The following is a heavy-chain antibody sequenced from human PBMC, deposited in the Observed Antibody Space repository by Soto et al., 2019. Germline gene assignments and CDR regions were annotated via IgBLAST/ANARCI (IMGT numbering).Heavy chain of an antibody. CDR1: GYTFTSYG. J-gene: IGHJ6*02. CDR3: ASSKLMVYAIPGYYGMDV. Sequence: ASVNVSCKASGYTFTSYGISWVRQAPGQGLEWMGWISAYNGNTNYAQKLQGRVTMTTDTSTSTAYMELRSLRSDDTAVYYCASSKLMVYAIPGYYGMDVWGQGTTVTVSS. D-gene: IGHD2-8*01. V-gene: IGHV1-18*01. CDR2: ISAYNGNT.